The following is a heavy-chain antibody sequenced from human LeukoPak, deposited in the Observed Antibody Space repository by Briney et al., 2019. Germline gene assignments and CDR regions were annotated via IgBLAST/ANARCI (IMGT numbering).Heavy chain of an antibody. CDR3: ARRRGSQVDAFDI. V-gene: IGHV4-39*01. CDR2: IYYSGST. Sequence: SETLSLTCTVSGGSISSGGYYWSWIRQHPGKGLEWIGSIYYSGSTYYNPSLKSRVTISVDTSKNQFSLKLSSVTAADTAVYYCARRRGSQVDAFDIWGQGTMVTVSS. J-gene: IGHJ3*02. CDR1: GGSISSGGYY.